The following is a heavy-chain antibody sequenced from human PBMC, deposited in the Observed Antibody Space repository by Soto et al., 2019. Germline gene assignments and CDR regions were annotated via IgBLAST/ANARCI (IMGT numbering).Heavy chain of an antibody. J-gene: IGHJ4*02. CDR1: GFTFNFYS. CDR2: ISSISSYI. Sequence: GGSLRLSCAASGFTFNFYSMNWVRQAPGKGLEWVSSISSISSYIYYADSVKGRFTISRDNAKNSLYLQMNSLRAEDTAVYYCARDQTDRADFDYIDYWGQGTLVTVSS. D-gene: IGHD3-22*01. CDR3: ARDQTDRADFDYIDY. V-gene: IGHV3-21*01.